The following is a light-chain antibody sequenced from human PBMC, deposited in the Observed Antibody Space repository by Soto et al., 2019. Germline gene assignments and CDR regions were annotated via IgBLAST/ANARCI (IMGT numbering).Light chain of an antibody. CDR2: DVS. Sequence: QSVLTQPASVSGSPGQSITISCTGTSSDVGGYKYVSWYQQHPGKAPKLIIYDVSNRPSGVSNRFSGSKSGNTASLTISGLQAEDEADYYCTSYSSSSGVVFGGGTSSPS. CDR1: SSDVGGYKY. CDR3: TSYSSSSGVV. V-gene: IGLV2-14*03. J-gene: IGLJ2*01.